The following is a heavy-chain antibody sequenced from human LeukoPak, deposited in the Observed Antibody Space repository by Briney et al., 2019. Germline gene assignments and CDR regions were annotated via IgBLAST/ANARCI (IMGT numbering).Heavy chain of an antibody. Sequence: SETLSLTCSVSGLSISRGFHWGWVRQPPGKGLEWVGCIHRSGSTYYNPSLMSRVTMSVDTSKNYFSLTLRSVTAADTAVYYCTRVNWINDYWGQGALVTVSS. D-gene: IGHD1-1*01. V-gene: IGHV4-38-2*02. J-gene: IGHJ4*02. CDR1: GLSISRGFH. CDR3: TRVNWINDY. CDR2: IHRSGST.